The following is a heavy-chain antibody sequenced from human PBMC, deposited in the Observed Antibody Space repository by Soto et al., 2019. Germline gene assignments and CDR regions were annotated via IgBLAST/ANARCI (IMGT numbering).Heavy chain of an antibody. Sequence: SETLSLTCTVSGGSITSNSFYWGWTRQPPGKGLEWIGNIYYSGSTYYNPPLKSRVTISVDTSKNQFSLKLSSVTAADTAVYYCVGYYDILTGYYKVDYWGQGTLVTVSS. CDR3: VGYYDILTGYYKVDY. J-gene: IGHJ4*02. CDR1: GGSITSNSFY. CDR2: IYYSGST. D-gene: IGHD3-9*01. V-gene: IGHV4-39*01.